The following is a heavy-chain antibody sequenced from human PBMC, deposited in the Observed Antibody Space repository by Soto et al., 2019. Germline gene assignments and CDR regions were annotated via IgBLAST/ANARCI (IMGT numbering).Heavy chain of an antibody. CDR3: GRDPYSGARYYLDL. CDR2: ISSTTNYI. CDR1: GFTFTRYS. V-gene: IGHV3-21*06. Sequence: GGSLRLSCAASGFTFTRYSMNWVRQAPGKGLEWVSSISSTTNYIYYGDSMKGRFTISRDNAKNSLYLEMNSLRAEDTAVYYCGRDPYSGARYYLDLWGQGTQVTVSS. D-gene: IGHD1-26*01. J-gene: IGHJ4*02.